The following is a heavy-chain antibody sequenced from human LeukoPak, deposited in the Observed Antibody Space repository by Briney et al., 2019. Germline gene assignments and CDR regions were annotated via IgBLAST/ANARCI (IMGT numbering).Heavy chain of an antibody. CDR2: IKQDGSEK. Sequence: GGSLRLSCAASGFTFSSYEMNWVRQAPGKGLEWVANIKQDGSEKYYVDSVKGRFTISRDNAKNSLYLQMNSLRDEDTAVYYCARDFGGAIDYWGQGTLVTVSS. CDR1: GFTFSSYE. J-gene: IGHJ4*02. CDR3: ARDFGGAIDY. D-gene: IGHD3-16*01. V-gene: IGHV3-7*01.